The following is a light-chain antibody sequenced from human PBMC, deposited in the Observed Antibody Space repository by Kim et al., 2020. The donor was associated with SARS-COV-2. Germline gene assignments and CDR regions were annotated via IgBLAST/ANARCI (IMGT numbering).Light chain of an antibody. CDR1: RNIDGW. V-gene: IGKV1-5*03. CDR2: KAS. J-gene: IGKJ1*01. Sequence: ASVGDKITNTWRARRNIDGWVAWYQQKPGRAPKLLIYKASTLRSGVPSTFSGSGSGTEFALTTSSLQPDDFATYYCKQYRSYPWTFGQGTKVDIK. CDR3: KQYRSYPWT.